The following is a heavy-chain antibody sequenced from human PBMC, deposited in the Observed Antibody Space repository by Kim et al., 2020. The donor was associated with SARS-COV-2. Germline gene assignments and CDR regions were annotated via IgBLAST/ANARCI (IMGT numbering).Heavy chain of an antibody. V-gene: IGHV4-4*02. D-gene: IGHD6-19*01. CDR3: SGSSGCYRLDY. CDR2: MFHSGTT. CDR1: GVSITSATW. J-gene: IGHJ4*02. Sequence: SETLSLTCAVSGVSITSATWWTWVRQPPGKGLEWIGEMFHSGTTNYNPSLKSRVTISVDKSKNHFSLNLNSVTAADTAVYYCSGSSGCYRLDYWGQGTLVTVSS.